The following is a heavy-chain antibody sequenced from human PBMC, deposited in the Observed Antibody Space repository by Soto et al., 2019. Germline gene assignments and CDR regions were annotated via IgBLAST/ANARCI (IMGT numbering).Heavy chain of an antibody. CDR1: GYTFTGYY. V-gene: IGHV1-2*04. J-gene: IGHJ4*02. Sequence: ASVKVSCEASGYTFTGYYMHWVRQAPGQGPEWMGWINPNSGGTNYAQKFQGWVTMTRDTSISTAYKELSRLRSDDTAVYYCARGGSGSYLRAYYFDYWGQGTLVTVSS. CDR3: ARGGSGSYLRAYYFDY. CDR2: INPNSGGT. D-gene: IGHD1-26*01.